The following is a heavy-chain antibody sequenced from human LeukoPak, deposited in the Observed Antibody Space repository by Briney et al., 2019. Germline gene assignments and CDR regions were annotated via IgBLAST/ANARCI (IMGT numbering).Heavy chain of an antibody. J-gene: IGHJ3*02. CDR3: AKDYGITMVRGGSWILGAFDI. CDR1: GFTFVDYA. CDR2: ISWNSGSI. D-gene: IGHD3-10*01. Sequence: PGRSLRLSCAASGFTFVDYAMHWVRQAPGEGLEWVSGISWNSGSIGYADSVKGRFTISRDNAKNSLYLQMNSLRAEDTALYYCAKDYGITMVRGGSWILGAFDIWGQGTMVTVSS. V-gene: IGHV3-9*01.